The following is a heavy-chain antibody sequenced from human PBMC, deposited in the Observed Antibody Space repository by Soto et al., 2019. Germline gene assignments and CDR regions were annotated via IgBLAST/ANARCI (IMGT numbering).Heavy chain of an antibody. Sequence: PGGSLRLSCAASGFTFSGSAMHWVRQASGKGLEWVGRIRSKANSYATAYAASVKGRFTISRDDSKNTAYLQMNSLKTEDTAVYYCTRLPYGSGSYYNFGNDYWGQGTLVTVSS. D-gene: IGHD3-10*01. V-gene: IGHV3-73*01. CDR1: GFTFSGSA. J-gene: IGHJ4*02. CDR2: IRSKANSYAT. CDR3: TRLPYGSGSYYNFGNDY.